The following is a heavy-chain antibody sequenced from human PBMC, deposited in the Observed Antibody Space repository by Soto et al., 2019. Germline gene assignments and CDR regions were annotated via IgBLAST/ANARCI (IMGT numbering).Heavy chain of an antibody. V-gene: IGHV2-70*01. CDR3: ARVHYYDSSGYYLPYYGMDV. CDR2: IDWDDDK. D-gene: IGHD3-22*01. Sequence: PTLVNPTQTLTLTCTFSGFSLSTSGMCVSWIRQPPGRALEWLALIDWDDDKYYSTSLKTRLTISKDTSKNQVVLTMTNMDPVDTATYYCARVHYYDSSGYYLPYYGMDVWGQGTTVTVSS. CDR1: GFSLSTSGMC. J-gene: IGHJ6*02.